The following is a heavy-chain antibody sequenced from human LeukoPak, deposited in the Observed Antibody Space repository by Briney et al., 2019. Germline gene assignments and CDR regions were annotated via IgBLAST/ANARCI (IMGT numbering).Heavy chain of an antibody. CDR1: GFTFSSYA. D-gene: IGHD2-2*01. V-gene: IGHV3-30-3*01. CDR3: ARDRGVVPAAIFDY. J-gene: IGHJ4*02. Sequence: PGGSLRLSCAASGFTFSSYAMHWVRQAPGKGLEWVAIISYDGSNKYYADSVKGRFTISRDNSKNTLYLQMNSLRAEDTAVYYCARDRGVVPAAIFDYWGQGTLVTVSS. CDR2: ISYDGSNK.